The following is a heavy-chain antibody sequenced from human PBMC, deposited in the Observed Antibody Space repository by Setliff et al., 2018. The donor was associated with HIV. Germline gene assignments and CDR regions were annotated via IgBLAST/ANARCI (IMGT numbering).Heavy chain of an antibody. J-gene: IGHJ5*02. CDR2: IKQDGSEE. CDR1: GFTFSTYY. Sequence: GGSLRLSCAGSGFTFSTYYMTWVRQAPGKGLEWVANIKQDGSEEYYVDSVKGRFTVSRDNTKNSLYLQMNSLRAEDTAVYYCARDWSRYCSSTNCPPRGWFDPWGQGTLVT. CDR3: ARDWSRYCSSTNCPPRGWFDP. V-gene: IGHV3-7*01. D-gene: IGHD2-2*01.